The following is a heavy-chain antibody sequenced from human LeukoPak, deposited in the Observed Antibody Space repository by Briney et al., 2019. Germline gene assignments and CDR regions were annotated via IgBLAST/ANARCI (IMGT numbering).Heavy chain of an antibody. D-gene: IGHD6-13*01. CDR1: GYTFTTYG. Sequence: ASVKVSCKTSGYTFTTYGITWMRQAPGQGLEWMGMIYPHNDNTDYAQNFQGRVTMTTVTSTSTAHMELRSLRSDDTAVYFCASVIAASGTRNWYFDLGGRGTLVTVSS. CDR3: ASVIAASGTRNWYFDL. CDR2: IYPHNDNT. J-gene: IGHJ2*01. V-gene: IGHV1-18*01.